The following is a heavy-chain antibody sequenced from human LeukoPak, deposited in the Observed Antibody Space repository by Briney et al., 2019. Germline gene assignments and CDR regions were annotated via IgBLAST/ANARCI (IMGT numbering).Heavy chain of an antibody. CDR3: ARDKSAYYDILRHGPYFDY. J-gene: IGHJ4*02. V-gene: IGHV3-7*01. D-gene: IGHD3-9*01. CDR1: GFTFSSCW. Sequence: GGSLRLSCGASGFTFSSCWMSWVRQAPGKGLEWVANIKQDGSEKYYVDSVKGRFTISRDNAKNSLYLQMNSLRAEDTAVYYCARDKSAYYDILRHGPYFDYWGQGTLVTVSS. CDR2: IKQDGSEK.